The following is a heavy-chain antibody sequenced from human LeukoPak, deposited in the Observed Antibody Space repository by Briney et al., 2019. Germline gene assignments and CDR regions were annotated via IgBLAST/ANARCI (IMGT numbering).Heavy chain of an antibody. J-gene: IGHJ4*02. CDR2: TTSSAGYI. D-gene: IGHD3-22*01. CDR3: ARGPTYYDPSGFYSEY. V-gene: IGHV3-21*01. Sequence: GGSLRLSCAASGFTFSTYSMNWVRQAPGKGLEWVSSTTSSAGYIYYADSVKGRFIISRDNAKNSLYLQMDSLRAEDTAVYYCARGPTYYDPSGFYSEYWGQGTLVTVSS. CDR1: GFTFSTYS.